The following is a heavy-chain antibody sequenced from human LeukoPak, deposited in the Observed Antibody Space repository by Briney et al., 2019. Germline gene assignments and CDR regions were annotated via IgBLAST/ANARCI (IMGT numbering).Heavy chain of an antibody. CDR1: GFTFSDYY. D-gene: IGHD6-19*01. CDR2: ISSAASTI. V-gene: IGHV3-11*04. CDR3: AGDRGWLIAS. Sequence: PGGSLRLSCAASGFTFSDYYMSWIRQAPGKGLEWVSYISSAASTIKYADSVKGRFTISRDNAKNSVYLQMNSLRAEDTAVYYCAGDRGWLIASWGQGTLVTVSS. J-gene: IGHJ4*02.